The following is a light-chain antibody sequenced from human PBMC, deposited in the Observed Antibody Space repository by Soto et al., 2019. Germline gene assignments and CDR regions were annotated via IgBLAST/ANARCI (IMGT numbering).Light chain of an antibody. J-gene: IGKJ4*01. V-gene: IGKV1-9*01. Sequence: DIQLTQSPSFLSASVGDTVTITCRASQGMSTYLAWYQQKPGKVPKLLIRSASTLQSGVPPRFSGGGSVTVFTLTISTLQPDDSGIYYCQQLNGYQLAFGGGTNVEIK. CDR3: QQLNGYQLA. CDR2: SAS. CDR1: QGMSTY.